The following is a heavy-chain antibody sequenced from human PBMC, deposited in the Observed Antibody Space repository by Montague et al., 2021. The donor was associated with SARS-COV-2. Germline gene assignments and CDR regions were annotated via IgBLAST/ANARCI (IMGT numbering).Heavy chain of an antibody. D-gene: IGHD3-9*01. CDR2: ITSGGGDS. J-gene: IGHJ5*01. CDR1: GFSFNRYA. CDR3: GKGEPQLGSHHLTSGARDTYTRDKARGTRYLQMTSLKAEDTAVYYCAKEEAAIGSPLCDS. Sequence: SLRLSCAASGFSFNRYAMSWVRQAPGNGPEWVTGITSGGGDSHYADSVEGRFTISGDNPRAPLFCQRTSLKPKTTPFFYFGKGEPQLGSHHLTSGARDTYTRDKARGTRYLQMTSLKAEDTAVYYCAKEEAAIGSPLCDSWGQGTLVIVSS. V-gene: IGHV3-23*01.